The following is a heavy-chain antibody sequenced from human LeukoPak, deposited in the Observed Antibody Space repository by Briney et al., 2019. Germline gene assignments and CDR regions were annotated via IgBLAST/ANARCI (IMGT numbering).Heavy chain of an antibody. V-gene: IGHV3-30*04. CDR2: ISYDGSNK. CDR3: ASPYYYGSGSYVDY. J-gene: IGHJ4*02. CDR1: GFTFSSYA. D-gene: IGHD3-10*01. Sequence: GGSLRLSCAASGFTFSSYAMHWVRQAPGKGLEWVAVISYDGSNKYYADSVKGRFTISRDNSKNTLYLQMNSLRAEDTAVYYCASPYYYGSGSYVDYWGQGTLATVSS.